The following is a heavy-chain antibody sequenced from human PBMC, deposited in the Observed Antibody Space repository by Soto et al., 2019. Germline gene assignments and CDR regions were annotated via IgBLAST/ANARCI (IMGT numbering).Heavy chain of an antibody. D-gene: IGHD2-15*01. CDR3: VRGLGAAHSYYFDY. CDR2: ISGRGSTT. Sequence: EVQLLESGGGLVQPGGSLRLSCAASGFTFSSYAMSWVRQAPAMGLEWVSSISGRGSTTYYADSVKGRFTISRDNSKNTLYLQMNSLRAEDTAVYYCVRGLGAAHSYYFDYWGQGTLVTVSS. CDR1: GFTFSSYA. V-gene: IGHV3-23*01. J-gene: IGHJ4*02.